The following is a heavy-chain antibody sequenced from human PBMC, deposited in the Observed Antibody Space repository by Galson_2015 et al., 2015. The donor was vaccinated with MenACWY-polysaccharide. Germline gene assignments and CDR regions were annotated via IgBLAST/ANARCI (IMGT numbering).Heavy chain of an antibody. V-gene: IGHV2-5*02. CDR3: AHRKHSSSWLCFDY. D-gene: IGHD6-13*01. CDR1: GFSLSTRGVG. CDR2: IYWDDDK. Sequence: PALVKPTQTLTLPCTFSGFSLSTRGVGVGWIRQPPGKALEWLALIYWDDDKRYSPSLKSRLTITKDTSKNQVVLTMTNMDPVDTATYYCAHRKHSSSWLCFDYWGQGTLVTVSS. J-gene: IGHJ4*02.